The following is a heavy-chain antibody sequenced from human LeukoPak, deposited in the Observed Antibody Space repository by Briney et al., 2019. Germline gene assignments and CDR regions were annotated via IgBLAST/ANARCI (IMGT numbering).Heavy chain of an antibody. CDR1: GGSISSGGYY. Sequence: MPSQTLSLTCTVSGGSISSGGYYWSWIRQHPGKGLEWIGYIYYSGSTYYNPSLKSRVTISVDTSKNQFSLKLSSVTAADTAVYYCARDALTGMAGDPSYYCYGMDVWGKGTTVTVSS. CDR2: IYYSGST. V-gene: IGHV4-31*03. J-gene: IGHJ6*04. CDR3: ARDALTGMAGDPSYYCYGMDV. D-gene: IGHD3-9*01.